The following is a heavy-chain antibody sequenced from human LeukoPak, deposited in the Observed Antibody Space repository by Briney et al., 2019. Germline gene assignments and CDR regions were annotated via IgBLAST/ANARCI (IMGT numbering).Heavy chain of an antibody. CDR2: IIPIFGTA. D-gene: IGHD3-16*02. J-gene: IGHJ4*02. CDR1: GYSFTSYW. V-gene: IGHV1-69*01. CDR3: ARDRGLRLGELSPRGYYFDY. Sequence: KISCKGSGYSFTSYWIGWVRQAPGQGLEWMGGIIPIFGTANYAQKFQGRVTITADESTSTAYMELSSLRSEDTAVYYCARDRGLRLGELSPRGYYFDYWGQGTLVTVSS.